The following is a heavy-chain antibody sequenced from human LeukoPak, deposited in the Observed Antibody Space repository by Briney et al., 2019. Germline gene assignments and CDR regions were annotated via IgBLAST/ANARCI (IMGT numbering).Heavy chain of an antibody. CDR2: INPNSGGT. Sequence: GASVKVSCKASGYTFTGYYMHWVRQAPGQGLEWMGWINPNSGGTNYAQKLQGRVTMTTDTSTSTAYMELRSLRSDDTAVYYCARDLRLRLGELSFYLGYWGQGTLVTVSS. J-gene: IGHJ4*02. D-gene: IGHD3-16*02. CDR1: GYTFTGYY. CDR3: ARDLRLRLGELSFYLGY. V-gene: IGHV1-2*02.